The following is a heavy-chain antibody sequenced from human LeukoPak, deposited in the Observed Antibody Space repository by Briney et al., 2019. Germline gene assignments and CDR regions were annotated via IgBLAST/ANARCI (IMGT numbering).Heavy chain of an antibody. V-gene: IGHV3-33*08. J-gene: IGHJ3*02. CDR2: IWYDGSNK. CDR3: ARDRDPRIVSNAFDI. D-gene: IGHD1-26*01. CDR1: GFTFSSYW. Sequence: PGGSLRLSCAASGFTFSSYWMHWVRQAPGKGLEWVAVIWYDGSNKFYADSVKGRFTISRDNSKNTLCNSKNTLCLQMNSLRAEDTAMYYCARDRDPRIVSNAFDIWGQGTMITVSS.